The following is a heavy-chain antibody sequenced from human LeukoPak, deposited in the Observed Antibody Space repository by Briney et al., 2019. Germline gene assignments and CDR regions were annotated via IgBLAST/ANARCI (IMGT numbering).Heavy chain of an antibody. J-gene: IGHJ4*02. D-gene: IGHD3-22*01. CDR3: AKRDDSSGDYYFPKGYYFDY. CDR1: GFTFSSYA. Sequence: GGSLRLSCAASGFTFSSYAMSWVRQAPGKGLEWVSAISGSGGRTYYADSVKGLFTISRDSSKNTLYPQMNNLRAEDTAVYYCAKRDDSSGDYYFPKGYYFDYWGQGTLVTVSS. V-gene: IGHV3-23*01. CDR2: ISGSGGRT.